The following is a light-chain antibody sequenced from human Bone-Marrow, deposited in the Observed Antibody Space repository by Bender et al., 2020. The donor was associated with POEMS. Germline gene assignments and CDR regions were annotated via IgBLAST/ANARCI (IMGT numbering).Light chain of an antibody. V-gene: IGLV3-21*02. J-gene: IGLJ3*02. CDR3: QVWQSDTAVYWV. CDR2: GDS. Sequence: SYVLTQPPSVSVAPGETASITCEGNNIGSKSVHWYQQKPGQAPVLVISGDSGRPSGLPYQYSSSTSGNTATLTISRAEAADEADYYCQVWQSDTAVYWVFGGGTKLTVL. CDR1: NIGSKS.